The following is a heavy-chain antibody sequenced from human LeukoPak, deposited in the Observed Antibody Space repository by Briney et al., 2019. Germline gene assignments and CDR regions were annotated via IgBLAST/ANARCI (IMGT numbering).Heavy chain of an antibody. CDR3: ARDHYYGSGSYSIYYGMDV. Sequence: PGGSLRLSCAASGFTVSSNYVSWVRQAPGKGLEWVSVIYSGGSTYYADSVKGRFTISRHNSKNTLYLQMNSLRAEDTAVYYCARDHYYGSGSYSIYYGMDVWGQGTTVTVSS. V-gene: IGHV3-53*04. CDR1: GFTVSSNY. J-gene: IGHJ6*02. CDR2: IYSGGST. D-gene: IGHD3-10*01.